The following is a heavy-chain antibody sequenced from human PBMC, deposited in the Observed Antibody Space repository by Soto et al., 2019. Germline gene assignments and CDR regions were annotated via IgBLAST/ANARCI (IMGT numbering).Heavy chain of an antibody. J-gene: IGHJ4*02. Sequence: QVQLVESGGGVVQPGRSLRLSCAASGFTFSSYGMHWVRQAPGKGLEWVAVISYDGRNKYYADSVKGRFTISRDNSKNTLYLQMNSLRAEDTAVYYCAKGSRIVVVTAPFGYWGQGTLVTVSS. CDR2: ISYDGRNK. V-gene: IGHV3-30*18. D-gene: IGHD2-21*02. CDR3: AKGSRIVVVTAPFGY. CDR1: GFTFSSYG.